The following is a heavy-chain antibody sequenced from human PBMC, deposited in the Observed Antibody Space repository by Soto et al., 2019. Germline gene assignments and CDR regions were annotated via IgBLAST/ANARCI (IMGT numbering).Heavy chain of an antibody. Sequence: SETLSLTCTVGGGSISSYYWSWIRQPPGNGLAWIGYISYSGGTNYNPSLRIRGTISVDTSTNQFPLRLSSVTAAATAIYYCARERYDSSFDYWGQGTLVTV. CDR1: GGSISSYY. CDR3: ARERYDSSFDY. CDR2: ISYSGGT. J-gene: IGHJ4*02. D-gene: IGHD3-22*01. V-gene: IGHV4-59*01.